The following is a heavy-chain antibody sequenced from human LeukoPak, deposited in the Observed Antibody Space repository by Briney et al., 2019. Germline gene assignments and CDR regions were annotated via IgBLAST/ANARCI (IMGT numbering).Heavy chain of an antibody. J-gene: IGHJ3*01. CDR3: ARDIQLST. V-gene: IGHV3-23*01. Sequence: PGGSLRLSCAASGFTFSSSAMSWVRQAPGKGLDWVSLISYTGGNAYYADSVRGRFTISRDNSKDTLYLQMNSLRAEDTATYYCARDIQLSTWGLGTMVTVSS. CDR2: ISYTGGNA. CDR1: GFTFSSSA. D-gene: IGHD5-24*01.